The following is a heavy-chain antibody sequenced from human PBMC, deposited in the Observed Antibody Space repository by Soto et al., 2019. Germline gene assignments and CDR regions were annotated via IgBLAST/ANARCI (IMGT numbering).Heavy chain of an antibody. V-gene: IGHV1-18*01. CDR2: INAYNGNT. Sequence: ASVKVSCKASGYTFTSYGISWVRQAPGQGLEWMGWINAYNGNTNYAQKLQGRVTMTTDTSTSTAYMELRSLRSDDTAVYYCARDYDFWTGDYYYGMDVWGQGTTVTVSS. J-gene: IGHJ6*02. CDR1: GYTFTSYG. CDR3: ARDYDFWTGDYYYGMDV. D-gene: IGHD3-3*01.